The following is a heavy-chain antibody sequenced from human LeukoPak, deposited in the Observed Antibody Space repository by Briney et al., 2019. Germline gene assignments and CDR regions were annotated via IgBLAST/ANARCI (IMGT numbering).Heavy chain of an antibody. V-gene: IGHV4-34*01. Sequence: SETLSLTCAVYGGSFSGYYWSWIRQPPGKGLEWIGEINHSGSTSYNPSLKSRVTMSVDTSKTHFSLKLSSVTAADTAIYYCARHGRGSSWWFHYFDPWGQGTLVTVSS. CDR3: ARHGRGSSWWFHYFDP. D-gene: IGHD6-13*01. J-gene: IGHJ5*02. CDR2: INHSGST. CDR1: GGSFSGYY.